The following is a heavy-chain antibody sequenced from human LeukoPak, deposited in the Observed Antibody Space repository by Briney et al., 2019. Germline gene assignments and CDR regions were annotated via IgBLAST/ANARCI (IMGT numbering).Heavy chain of an antibody. CDR2: IYTSGST. Sequence: SETLPLTCTVSGGSISSYYWSWIRQPAGKGLEWIGRIYTSGSTNYNPSLKSRVTMSVDTSKNQFSLKLSSVTAADTAVYYCARDRYYYGSGNIRFDPWGQGTLVTVSS. V-gene: IGHV4-4*07. J-gene: IGHJ5*02. D-gene: IGHD3-10*01. CDR1: GGSISSYY. CDR3: ARDRYYYGSGNIRFDP.